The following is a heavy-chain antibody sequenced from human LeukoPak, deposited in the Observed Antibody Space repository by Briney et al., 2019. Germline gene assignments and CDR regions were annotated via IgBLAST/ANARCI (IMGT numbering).Heavy chain of an antibody. CDR1: GGSISNDY. CDR2: VHSGTT. Sequence: SETLSLTCTISGGSISNDYWSWIRQPAGKGLEWIGRVHSGTTNYNPSLNSRVTMSIDMSNNQFSLKLTSVTAADTAVYYCARGAYGRDSLGMFDYWGLGTLVTVSS. CDR3: ARGAYGRDSLGMFDY. V-gene: IGHV4-4*07. D-gene: IGHD4-23*01. J-gene: IGHJ4*02.